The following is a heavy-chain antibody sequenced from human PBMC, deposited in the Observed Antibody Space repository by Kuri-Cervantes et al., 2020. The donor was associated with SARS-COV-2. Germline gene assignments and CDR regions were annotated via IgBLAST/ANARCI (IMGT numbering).Heavy chain of an antibody. CDR3: ARDEDTAMATYYFDY. J-gene: IGHJ4*02. D-gene: IGHD5-18*01. CDR2: INWNGGST. Sequence: GESLKISCAASGFTFDDYGMSWVRQAPGKGLEWVSGINWNGGSTGYADSVKGRFTISRDNSKNTLYLQMNSLRAEDTAVYYCARDEDTAMATYYFDYWGQGTLVTVSS. CDR1: GFTFDDYG. V-gene: IGHV3-20*04.